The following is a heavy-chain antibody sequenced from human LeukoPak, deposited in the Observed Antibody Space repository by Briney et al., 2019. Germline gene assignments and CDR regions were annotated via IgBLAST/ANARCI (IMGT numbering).Heavy chain of an antibody. D-gene: IGHD3-3*01. CDR1: GFTFSSYS. J-gene: IGHJ4*02. V-gene: IGHV3-21*01. CDR3: ATKEGLLEWLLWFDY. CDR2: ISSSSSYI. Sequence: GGSLRLSCAASGFTFSSYSMNWVRQAPGKGLEWVSSISSSSSYIYYADSVKGRFTISRDNAKNSLYLQMNSLRAEDTAVYYCATKEGLLEWLLWFDYWGQGTLVTVSS.